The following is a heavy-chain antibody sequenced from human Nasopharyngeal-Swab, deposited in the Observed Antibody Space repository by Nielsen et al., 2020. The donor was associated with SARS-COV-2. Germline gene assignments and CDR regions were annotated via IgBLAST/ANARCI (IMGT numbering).Heavy chain of an antibody. V-gene: IGHV3-23*01. CDR3: ARGRYYDFWSGYYREGWFDP. D-gene: IGHD3-3*01. J-gene: IGHJ5*02. CDR1: GFTFSSYA. CDR2: ISGSGGST. Sequence: GRSLRLSCAASGFTFSSYAMSWVRQAPGQGLEWVSAISGSGGSTYYADSVKGRFTISRDNSKNTLYLQMNSLRAEDTAVYYCARGRYYDFWSGYYREGWFDPWGQGTLVTVSS.